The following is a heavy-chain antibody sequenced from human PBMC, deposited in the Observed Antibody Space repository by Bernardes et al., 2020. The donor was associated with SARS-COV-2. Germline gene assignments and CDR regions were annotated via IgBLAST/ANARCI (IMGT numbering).Heavy chain of an antibody. CDR1: GFTFSRYW. D-gene: IGHD5-18*01. Sequence: GGSLRLSCAASGFTFSRYWMHWVRQAPGKGLVWVSRMNSDGSSTNYADSVKGRFTISRDNAKSTLYLQMNSLRVEDTAVYYCTREGFGYSYGYWGQGTLVTVSS. CDR3: TREGFGYSYGY. CDR2: MNSDGSST. J-gene: IGHJ4*02. V-gene: IGHV3-74*01.